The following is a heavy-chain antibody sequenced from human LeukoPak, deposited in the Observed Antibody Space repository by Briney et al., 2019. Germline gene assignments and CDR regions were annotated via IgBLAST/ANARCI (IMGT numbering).Heavy chain of an antibody. D-gene: IGHD2-8*01. CDR1: GFTFSSYA. J-gene: IGHJ4*02. V-gene: IGHV3-23*01. Sequence: GGSLRLSCAAPGFTFSSYAMSWVRQAPGKGLEWVSAISGSGGSTYYADSVKGRFTISRDNSKNTLYLQMNSLRAEDTAVYYCAKSKVLMVYAMDYWGQGTLVTVSS. CDR3: AKSKVLMVYAMDY. CDR2: ISGSGGST.